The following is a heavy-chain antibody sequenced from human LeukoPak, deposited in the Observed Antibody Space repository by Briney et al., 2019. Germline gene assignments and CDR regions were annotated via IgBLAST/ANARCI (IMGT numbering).Heavy chain of an antibody. CDR3: ARELVSSGTGYFDL. D-gene: IGHD3-10*02. CDR2: ITGSTTWT. J-gene: IGHJ2*01. CDR1: GFTFGSFG. Sequence: GGSLRLSCEASGFTFGSFGMTWVRQAPGKGLQWVAGITGSTTWTYYAASVKGRFTISRDNSQNTLHLQMNSLRADDTAVYYCARELVSSGTGYFDLWGRGTLVTVSS. V-gene: IGHV3-23*01.